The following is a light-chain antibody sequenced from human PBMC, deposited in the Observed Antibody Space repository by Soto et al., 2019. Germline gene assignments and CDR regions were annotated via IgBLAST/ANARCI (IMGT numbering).Light chain of an antibody. CDR3: QQYANSHGT. J-gene: IGKJ1*01. CDR1: QSVSSSY. V-gene: IGKV3-20*01. CDR2: GAS. Sequence: EIVLTQSPVTLSLSPGERATLSCRASQSVSSSYLAWYQQKPGQAPRLLIYGASSRATGIPDRFRGSGSGTDFTLTISRLEPEDFAVYYCQQYANSHGTFGQGTKVDIK.